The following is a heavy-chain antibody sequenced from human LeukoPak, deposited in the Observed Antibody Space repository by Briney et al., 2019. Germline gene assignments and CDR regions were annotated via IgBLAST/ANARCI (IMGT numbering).Heavy chain of an antibody. D-gene: IGHD5-24*01. CDR2: INHSGST. CDR1: GGSFSGYY. V-gene: IGHV4-34*01. CDR3: ARIGDVEKATITDYYYGMDV. Sequence: SETLSLTCAVYGGSFSGYYWSWIRQPPGKGLEWIGEINHSGSTNYNPSLKSRVTISVDTSKNQFSLKLSSVTAADTAVYYCARIGDVEKATITDYYYGMDVWGQGTTVTVSS. J-gene: IGHJ6*02.